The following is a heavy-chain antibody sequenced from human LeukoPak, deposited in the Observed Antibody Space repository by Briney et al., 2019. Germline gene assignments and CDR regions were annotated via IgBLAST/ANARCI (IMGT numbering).Heavy chain of an antibody. CDR1: GGSISSYY. CDR3: ARASVVALDY. D-gene: IGHD2-15*01. J-gene: IGHJ4*02. Sequence: AETLSLTCTVSGGSISSYYWSWIRQPPGKGLEWIGYIYYSGSTNYNPSLKSRVTISVDTSKNQFSLKLSSVTAADTAVYYCARASVVALDYWGQGTLVTVSS. CDR2: IYYSGST. V-gene: IGHV4-59*01.